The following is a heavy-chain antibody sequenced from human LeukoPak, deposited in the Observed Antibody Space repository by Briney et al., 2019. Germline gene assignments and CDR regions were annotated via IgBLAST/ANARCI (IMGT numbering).Heavy chain of an antibody. Sequence: PSETLSLTCAFYGGSFSGNFWSWVRQPPGKGLEWIGEINHRGNTNYNPSLKSRVTISVDTSKNQFSLKLSSVTAADTAVYYCARVPESVGINYFDSWGQGTQVTVSS. CDR2: INHRGNT. CDR1: GGSFSGNF. CDR3: ARVPESVGINYFDS. D-gene: IGHD1-26*01. V-gene: IGHV4-34*01. J-gene: IGHJ4*02.